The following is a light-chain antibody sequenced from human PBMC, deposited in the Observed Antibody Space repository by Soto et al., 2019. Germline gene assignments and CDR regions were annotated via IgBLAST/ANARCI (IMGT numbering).Light chain of an antibody. CDR3: QQYNNWPPYT. V-gene: IGKV3-15*01. J-gene: IGKJ1*01. CDR1: QSVSTN. Sequence: EIVMTQSPATLSVSPGERATLSCRASQSVSTNLAWYQQKPGQAPRLLIYPASTRATGIPARFSGSGSGTEFTLTISSLQSEDSAVYYCQQYNNWPPYTFGQGTKVDI. CDR2: PAS.